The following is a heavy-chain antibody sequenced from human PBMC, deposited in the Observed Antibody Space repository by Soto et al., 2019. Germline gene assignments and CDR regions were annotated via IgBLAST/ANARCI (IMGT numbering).Heavy chain of an antibody. D-gene: IGHD1-26*01. V-gene: IGHV3-49*04. CDR2: IRSEANGGTT. Sequence: SLRLSCTGPGFTFADYTMSWVRQAPGKGLEWVGLIRSEANGGTTHYAASVHGGFIISRDDSRGIAFLQMNNLKSEDTAVYYCTRVGKFDYWGQGTLVTVSS. CDR3: TRVGKFDY. CDR1: GFTFADYT. J-gene: IGHJ4*02.